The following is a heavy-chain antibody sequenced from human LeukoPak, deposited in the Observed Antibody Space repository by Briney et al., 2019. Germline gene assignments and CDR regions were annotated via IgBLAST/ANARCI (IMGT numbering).Heavy chain of an antibody. Sequence: PGGSLRLSCAASGFTFSDHYMEWVRQAPGKGLEGVGRSRNEANGYTTEYAASVKGRFTISRDESKNSVFLQMNSLETEDTAVYYCARGSYSSGWDPGDYWGQGTLVTVSS. D-gene: IGHD6-19*01. V-gene: IGHV3-72*01. CDR1: GFTFSDHY. J-gene: IGHJ4*02. CDR3: ARGSYSSGWDPGDY. CDR2: SRNEANGYTT.